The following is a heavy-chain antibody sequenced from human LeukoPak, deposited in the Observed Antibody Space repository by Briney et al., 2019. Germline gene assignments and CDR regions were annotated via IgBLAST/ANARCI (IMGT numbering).Heavy chain of an antibody. J-gene: IGHJ4*02. CDR1: GFPLSSYS. V-gene: IGHV3-48*04. CDR3: ATDRNWHFGY. Sequence: LSGGSLRLSCAVSGFPLSSYSINWVRQAPGKGLEWVSYISSSSITIYYADSVKGRFTISRDNAMNSLYLQMDSLRAEDTAVYFCATDRNWHFGYWGQGTLVTVSS. CDR2: ISSSSITI. D-gene: IGHD1-1*01.